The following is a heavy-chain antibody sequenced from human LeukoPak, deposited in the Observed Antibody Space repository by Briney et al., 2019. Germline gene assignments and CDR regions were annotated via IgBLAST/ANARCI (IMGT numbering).Heavy chain of an antibody. Sequence: PGGSLRLSCAASGFTFSSYEMKWVRQAPEKGLEWVSYISTGGSSIYYADSVKGRFTISRDNTKNSLYLQMNSLRAEDTAVYYCARGLAVGAALVDYWGQGTLVTVSS. D-gene: IGHD2-15*01. CDR1: GFTFSSYE. CDR2: ISTGGSSI. CDR3: ARGLAVGAALVDY. V-gene: IGHV3-48*03. J-gene: IGHJ4*02.